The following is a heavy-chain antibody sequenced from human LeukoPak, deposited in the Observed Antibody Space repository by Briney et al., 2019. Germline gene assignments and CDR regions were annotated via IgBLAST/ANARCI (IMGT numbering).Heavy chain of an antibody. CDR1: GGSISSHY. Sequence: SETLSLTCTVSGGSISSHYWSWLRQPPGKGLERIGYIYYSGSTNYNPSLKSRVTISVDTSKNQFSLKLSSVTAADTAVYYCARHRSYAENWFDPWGQGTLVTVCS. D-gene: IGHD1-26*01. V-gene: IGHV4-59*11. J-gene: IGHJ5*02. CDR2: IYYSGST. CDR3: ARHRSYAENWFDP.